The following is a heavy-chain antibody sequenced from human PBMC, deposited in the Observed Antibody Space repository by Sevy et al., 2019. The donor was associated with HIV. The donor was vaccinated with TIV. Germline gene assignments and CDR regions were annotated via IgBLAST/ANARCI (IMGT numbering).Heavy chain of an antibody. J-gene: IGHJ4*02. CDR3: ARDGVINYYDSSGYYWGSYFDY. CDR1: GFTFSSYE. CDR2: ISSSGSTI. D-gene: IGHD3-22*01. Sequence: GGSLRLSCAASGFTFSSYEMNWVRQAPGKGMEWVSYISSSGSTIYYADSVKGRFTISRDNAKNSLYLQMNSLRAEDTAVYYCARDGVINYYDSSGYYWGSYFDYWGQGTLVTVSS. V-gene: IGHV3-48*03.